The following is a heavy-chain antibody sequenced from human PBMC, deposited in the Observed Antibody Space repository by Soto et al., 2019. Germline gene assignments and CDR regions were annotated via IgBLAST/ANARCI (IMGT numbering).Heavy chain of an antibody. D-gene: IGHD1-26*01. CDR3: ARRYGSAIDY. CDR2: IYYSGST. J-gene: IGHJ4*02. V-gene: IGHV4-59*08. CDR1: GGTISSWY. Sequence: QVQLQESGPGLVKPSETLSLTCTVSGGTISSWYWSWIRQPPGKGLEWIGYIYYSGSTNCNPSLKTLVTLSVDTSKNQFSLKLSSVTAADTAVYCCARRYGSAIDYWGQGTLVTVSS.